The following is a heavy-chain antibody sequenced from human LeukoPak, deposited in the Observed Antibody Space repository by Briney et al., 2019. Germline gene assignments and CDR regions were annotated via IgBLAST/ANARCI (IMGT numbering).Heavy chain of an antibody. J-gene: IGHJ6*02. CDR1: GGTFSSYA. V-gene: IGHV1-69*01. D-gene: IGHD2-2*01. CDR2: IIPIFGTA. Sequence: SVKVSCKPSGGTFSSYAIRWVRQAPGQGLEWMGGIIPIFGTANYAQKLQGRVTITADESTSTAYMELSSLRSEDTAVYYCATTPTPRQARSDIVVVPAAYYYYGMDVWGQGTTVTVSS. CDR3: ATTPTPRQARSDIVVVPAAYYYYGMDV.